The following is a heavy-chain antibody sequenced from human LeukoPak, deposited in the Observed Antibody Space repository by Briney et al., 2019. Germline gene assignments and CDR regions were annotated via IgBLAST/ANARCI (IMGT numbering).Heavy chain of an antibody. CDR2: IYYSEST. Sequence: SETLSLTCTVSGGSISSGDYYWNWIRQSPGKGLEWIGYIYYSESTYYNPSLRSRVTISIDRSKDQFSLKMTSVTAADTATYFCARERAAYCTGDYHSFDYWGQGILVTVSS. D-gene: IGHD2-21*02. CDR1: GGSISSGDYY. CDR3: ARERAAYCTGDYHSFDY. J-gene: IGHJ4*02. V-gene: IGHV4-30-4*01.